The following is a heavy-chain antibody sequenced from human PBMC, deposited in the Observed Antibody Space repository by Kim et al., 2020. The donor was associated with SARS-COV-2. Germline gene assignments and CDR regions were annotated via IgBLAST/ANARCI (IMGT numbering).Heavy chain of an antibody. Sequence: ASVKVSCKVSGYTLTELSMHWVRQAPGKGLEWMGGFDPEDGETIYAQKFQGRVTMIEDTSTDTAYMELSSLRSEDTAVYYCATAGCSSTSCHNWFDPWGQGTLVTVSS. CDR1: GYTLTELS. J-gene: IGHJ5*02. V-gene: IGHV1-24*01. D-gene: IGHD2-2*01. CDR2: FDPEDGET. CDR3: ATAGCSSTSCHNWFDP.